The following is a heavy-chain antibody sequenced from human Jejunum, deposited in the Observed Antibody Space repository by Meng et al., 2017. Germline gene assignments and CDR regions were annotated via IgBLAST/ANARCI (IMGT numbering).Heavy chain of an antibody. CDR1: GASIGDSNW. CDR3: ARDLLGPAIAATGWFDP. D-gene: IGHD6-13*01. J-gene: IGHJ5*02. V-gene: IGHV4-4*02. Sequence: VRRHASGPVLVKPSGTLSLTCDVSGASIGDSNWWSWVRQPLGKALEWIGEIYHTGTTNYNPSLKSRVTMSLDKSKNQFSLELTSVTAADTAVYYCARDLLGPAIAATGWFDPWGQGTLVTVSS. CDR2: IYHTGTT.